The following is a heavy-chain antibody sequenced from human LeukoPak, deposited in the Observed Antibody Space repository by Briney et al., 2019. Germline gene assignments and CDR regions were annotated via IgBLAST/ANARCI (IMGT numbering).Heavy chain of an antibody. J-gene: IGHJ1*01. D-gene: IGHD6-19*01. V-gene: IGHV3-30*18. CDR1: GFTFSSYG. CDR3: AKFSSGWYLGYFQH. Sequence: GGSLRLSCAASGFTFSSYGMHWVCQAPGKGLEWVAVISYDGSNKYYADSVKGRFTISRDNSKNTLYLQMNSLRAEDTAVYYCAKFSSGWYLGYFQHWGQGTLVTVSS. CDR2: ISYDGSNK.